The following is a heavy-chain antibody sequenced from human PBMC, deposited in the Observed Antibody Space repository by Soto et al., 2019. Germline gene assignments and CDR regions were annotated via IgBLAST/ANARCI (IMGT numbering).Heavy chain of an antibody. CDR3: ARVAVAGTRVDY. D-gene: IGHD6-19*01. CDR2: IYHSGST. CDR1: GGSISSSNW. J-gene: IGHJ4*02. V-gene: IGHV4-4*02. Sequence: VQLQESGPGLVKPSGTLSLTCAVSGGSISSSNWWSWVRQPPGKGLEWIGEIYHSGSTNHNPSLKSRLTLSVDKSKNQFSLKLSSVTAADTAVYYCARVAVAGTRVDYWGQGTLVTVSS.